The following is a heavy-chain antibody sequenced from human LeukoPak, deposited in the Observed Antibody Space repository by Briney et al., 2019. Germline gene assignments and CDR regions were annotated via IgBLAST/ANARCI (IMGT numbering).Heavy chain of an antibody. CDR1: GFTFSSYS. D-gene: IGHD3-22*01. J-gene: IGHJ4*02. CDR3: ARVDSSGYVDY. V-gene: IGHV3-21*01. Sequence: GGSLRLSCAASGFTFSSYSMNWVRQAPGKGLEWVSSISSSSSYIYYADSVRGRFTISRDNAKNSLYLQMNSLRAEDTAVYYCARVDSSGYVDYWGQGTLVTVSS. CDR2: ISSSSSYI.